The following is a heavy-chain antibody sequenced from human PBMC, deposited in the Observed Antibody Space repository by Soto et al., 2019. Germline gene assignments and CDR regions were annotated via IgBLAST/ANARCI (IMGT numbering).Heavy chain of an antibody. CDR3: ARDHSLYDSSGYHIGYYFDY. V-gene: IGHV4-59*01. Sequence: PSETLSLTCTVSGGSISSYYWSWIRQPPGKGLDWIAYIYYSGSTNYNPSLKSRVTISVDTSKKQFSLKLSSVTAADTAVYYCARDHSLYDSSGYHIGYYFDYWGQGTLVTVSS. CDR2: IYYSGST. CDR1: GGSISSYY. D-gene: IGHD3-22*01. J-gene: IGHJ4*02.